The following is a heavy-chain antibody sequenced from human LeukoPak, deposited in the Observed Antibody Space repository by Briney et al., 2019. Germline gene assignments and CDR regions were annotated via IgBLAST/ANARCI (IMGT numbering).Heavy chain of an antibody. D-gene: IGHD4-17*01. J-gene: IGHJ4*02. CDR1: GFSLSTSGVG. CDR3: AHYGDYRFLYYFDY. CDR2: IYWNDDN. V-gene: IGHV2-5*01. Sequence: SGPTLVNPTQTLTLTCTFSGFSLSTSGVGVGWIRQPPGKALEWLALIYWNDDNRYSPSLKTRLAITKDTSKNQVVLTMTKMDPVDTATYYCAHYGDYRFLYYFDYWGQGTLVTVSS.